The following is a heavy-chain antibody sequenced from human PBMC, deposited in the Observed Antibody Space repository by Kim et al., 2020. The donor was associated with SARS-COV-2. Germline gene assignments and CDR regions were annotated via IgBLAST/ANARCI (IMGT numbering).Heavy chain of an antibody. V-gene: IGHV3-48*03. J-gene: IGHJ4*02. CDR2: ISSSGSTI. CDR1: GFTFSSYE. Sequence: GGSLRLSCAASGFTFSSYEMNWVRQAPGKGLEWVSYISSSGSTIHYADSVKGRFTISRDNAKNSLYLQLNSLRAEDTAVYYCASCYNDFGGVYNYWGQRT. CDR3: ASCYNDFGGVYNY. D-gene: IGHD3-3*01.